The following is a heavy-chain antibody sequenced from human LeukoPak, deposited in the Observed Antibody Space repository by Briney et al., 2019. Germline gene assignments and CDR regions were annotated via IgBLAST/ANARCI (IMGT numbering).Heavy chain of an antibody. CDR3: ARLTKSSAYYKYHFDY. CDR2: MNPNSGNT. D-gene: IGHD3-22*01. J-gene: IGHJ4*02. V-gene: IGHV1-8*01. CDR1: GYTFTSYD. Sequence: ASVKVSCKTSGYTFTSYDINWVRQATGLGLEWMGWMNPNSGNTGYAQKFQGRVTMTRDTSMSTAYMELSSLRSEDTAVYYCARLTKSSAYYKYHFDYWGQGTLVTVSS.